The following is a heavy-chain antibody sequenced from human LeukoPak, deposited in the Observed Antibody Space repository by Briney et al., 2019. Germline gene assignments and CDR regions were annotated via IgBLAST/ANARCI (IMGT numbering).Heavy chain of an antibody. CDR1: GYTFTSYG. Sequence: ASVKVSCKSSGYTFTSYGISWVRQAPGQGLEWMGWTSSFSDNTKYAEKFQGRVTMTKEISTSTAYMELRSLRFDDTAVYYCARVQVKTRGSYFRDDYWGQGTLVTVSS. D-gene: IGHD3-16*01. V-gene: IGHV1-18*04. CDR3: ARVQVKTRGSYFRDDY. J-gene: IGHJ4*02. CDR2: TSSFSDNT.